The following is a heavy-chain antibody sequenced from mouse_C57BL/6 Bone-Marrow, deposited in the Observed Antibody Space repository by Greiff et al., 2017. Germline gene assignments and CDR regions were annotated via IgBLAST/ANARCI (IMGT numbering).Heavy chain of an antibody. CDR1: GYTCTDYE. CDR2: IDPETGGT. V-gene: IGHV1-15*01. J-gene: IGHJ2*01. CDR3: TREGITTSLDY. D-gene: IGHD1-1*01. Sequence: QVQLQQSGAELGRPGASVTLSCKASGYTCTDYEMHRVKQTPVHGLEWIGAIDPETGGTAYNQKFKGKAILTADKSSSTAYMELRSLTSEDSAVYYCTREGITTSLDYWGQGTTLTVSS.